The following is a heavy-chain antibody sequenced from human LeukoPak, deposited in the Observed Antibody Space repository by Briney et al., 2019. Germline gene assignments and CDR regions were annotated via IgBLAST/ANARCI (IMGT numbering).Heavy chain of an antibody. CDR3: GKDPNGNFIGAFDF. J-gene: IGHJ3*01. V-gene: IGHV3-23*01. Sequence: PGGSLRLSCAASRFAFHNYAMTWIRQAPERGLEWVSIISVDGGDIKYTDSAKGRFTISRDNSKGTLYLQMDSLRVEDTAVYYCGKDPNGNFIGAFDFWGQGTMVTVSS. CDR1: RFAFHNYA. CDR2: ISVDGGDI. D-gene: IGHD4-23*01.